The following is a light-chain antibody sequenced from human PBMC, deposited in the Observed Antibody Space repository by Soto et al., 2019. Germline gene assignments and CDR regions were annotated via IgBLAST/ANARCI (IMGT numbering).Light chain of an antibody. CDR2: DVS. CDR1: SSDVGGYNY. J-gene: IGLJ1*01. Sequence: QSALTQPAPVSGSPGQSITISCTGTSSDVGGYNYVSWYQQHPGKAPKLMIYDVSNRPSGVSNRFSGSKSGNTASLTISGLQAEDEADYYCSSYTGSTTLVVFGTGTKVTVL. V-gene: IGLV2-14*03. CDR3: SSYTGSTTLVV.